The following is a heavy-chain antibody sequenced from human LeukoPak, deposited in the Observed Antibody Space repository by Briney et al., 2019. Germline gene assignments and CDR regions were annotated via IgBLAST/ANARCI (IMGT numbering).Heavy chain of an antibody. V-gene: IGHV1-18*01. CDR1: GYTFTSYG. D-gene: IGHD3-22*01. Sequence: ASETVSCKASGYTFTSYGISWVRQAPGPGFEWMGWICVYNGNTTYAQKLQGRVTMPTDTPTSTAYMELRSLRSDDTAVYYGARLRGMDYYDSSGYYGYWGQGTLVAVSS. J-gene: IGHJ4*02. CDR3: ARLRGMDYYDSSGYYGY. CDR2: ICVYNGNT.